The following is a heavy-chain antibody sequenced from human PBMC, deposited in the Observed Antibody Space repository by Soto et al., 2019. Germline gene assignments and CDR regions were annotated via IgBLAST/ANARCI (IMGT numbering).Heavy chain of an antibody. V-gene: IGHV1-69*01. Sequence: QVQLVQSGAEVKKPGSSVKVSCKASGGTFNNYPITWVRQAPGEGLEWMGGSIPIFGTANYAQKFQGRVTISADESTSTAYMELRSLTSDDTAVYYCAREVSSSRFDSWGQGTLVTVSS. CDR1: GGTFNNYP. D-gene: IGHD2-2*01. J-gene: IGHJ4*02. CDR2: SIPIFGTA. CDR3: AREVSSSRFDS.